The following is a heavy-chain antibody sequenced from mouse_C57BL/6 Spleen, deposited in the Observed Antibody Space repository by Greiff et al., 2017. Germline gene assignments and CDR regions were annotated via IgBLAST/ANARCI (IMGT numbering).Heavy chain of an antibody. CDR2: IDPETGGT. CDR3: TRCLHYYGSSYAMDY. D-gene: IGHD1-1*01. J-gene: IGHJ4*01. Sequence: QVQLQQSGAELVRPRASVTLSCKASGYTFTDYEMHWVKQTPVHGLEWIGAIDPETGGTAYNQKFKGKAILTADKSSSTAYMELRSLTSEYSAVYYCTRCLHYYGSSYAMDYWGEGISVSVPS. CDR1: GYTFTDYE. V-gene: IGHV1-15*01.